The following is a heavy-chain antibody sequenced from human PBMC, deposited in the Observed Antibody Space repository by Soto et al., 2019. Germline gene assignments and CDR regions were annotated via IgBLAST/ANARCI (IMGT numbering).Heavy chain of an antibody. J-gene: IGHJ4*02. V-gene: IGHV4-34*01. D-gene: IGHD3-22*01. CDR3: ARGNQNYYDSRRPYYFDF. CDR2: INLSGST. Sequence: LSLTCAVYGGSLSGAYWSWIRQPPGRGLEWIGEINLSGSTNYNPSLKSRVTISADTSKNQFSLKLSSVAAADTAVYYCARGNQNYYDSRRPYYFDFWGQGTLVTVSS. CDR1: GGSLSGAY.